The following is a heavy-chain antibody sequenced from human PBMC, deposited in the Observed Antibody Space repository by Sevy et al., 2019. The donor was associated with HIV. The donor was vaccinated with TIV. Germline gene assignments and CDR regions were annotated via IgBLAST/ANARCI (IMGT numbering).Heavy chain of an antibody. V-gene: IGHV1-18*01. CDR2: ISPSSGNT. D-gene: IGHD7-27*01. J-gene: IGHJ4*02. CDR1: GYSFTTYG. CDR3: ARVGNLNWVPFDY. Sequence: ASVKVSCKASGYSFTTYGISWVRQAPGQGLEWMGWISPSSGNTDFAREFQGRITLTTETSTSPAYMELRRQTSDDAAGYYCARVGNLNWVPFDYWGQGTLVTVSS.